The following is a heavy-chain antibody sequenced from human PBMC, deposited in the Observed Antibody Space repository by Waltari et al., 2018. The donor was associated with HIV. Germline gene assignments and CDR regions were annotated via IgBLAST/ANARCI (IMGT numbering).Heavy chain of an antibody. V-gene: IGHV3-49*03. D-gene: IGHD3-9*01. Sequence: EVQLVESGGGLVQPGRSLRLSCTGSGFTFGDFALGWFRQAPGRGLEWVGFIRNRGYGATTEYAASVKGRFTISRDDSKYIAYLQMNSLRAEDTAVYYCAKVPTYLNLLTGNSLDYWGQGTLVTVSS. CDR2: IRNRGYGATT. CDR1: GFTFGDFA. J-gene: IGHJ4*02. CDR3: AKVPTYLNLLTGNSLDY.